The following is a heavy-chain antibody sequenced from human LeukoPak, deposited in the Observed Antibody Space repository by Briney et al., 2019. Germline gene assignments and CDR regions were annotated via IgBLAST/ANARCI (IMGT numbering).Heavy chain of an antibody. J-gene: IGHJ4*02. CDR2: ISGSGGST. V-gene: IGHV3-23*01. Sequence: PGGSLRLSCAASGFTFSSYAMSWVRQAPGKGLEWVSAISGSGGSTYFADSVKGRFTISRDNSKNTLYLQMNSLRAEDTAVYYCAKVQFPRITMVPTGDWGQGTLVTVSS. CDR1: GFTFSSYA. D-gene: IGHD3-10*01. CDR3: AKVQFPRITMVPTGD.